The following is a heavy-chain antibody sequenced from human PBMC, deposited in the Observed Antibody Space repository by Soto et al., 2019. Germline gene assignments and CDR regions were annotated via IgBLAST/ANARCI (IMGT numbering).Heavy chain of an antibody. CDR1: GGTFSSYA. J-gene: IGHJ6*02. V-gene: IGHV1-69*01. Sequence: QVQLVQSGAELKKPGSSVKVSCKASGGTFSSYAISWVRQAPGQGLEWMGGIIPIFGTANYAQKFQGRVTITADESTSTAYMELSSLRSEDTAVYYCARDNVDTAMAHSHYYGMDVWGQGTTVTVSS. D-gene: IGHD5-18*01. CDR3: ARDNVDTAMAHSHYYGMDV. CDR2: IIPIFGTA.